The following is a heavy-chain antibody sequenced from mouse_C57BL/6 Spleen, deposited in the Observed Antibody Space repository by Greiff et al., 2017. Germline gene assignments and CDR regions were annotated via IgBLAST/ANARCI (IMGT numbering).Heavy chain of an antibody. D-gene: IGHD1-2*01. J-gene: IGHJ3*01. CDR1: GYAFSSSW. CDR2: IYPGDGDT. CDR3: ARGLRLWFAY. V-gene: IGHV1-82*01. Sequence: VQLQQPGTELVKPGASVKISCKASGYAFSSSWMNWVKQRPGKGLEWIGRIYPGDGDTNYNGKFKGKATLTADKSSSTAYMQLSSLTSEDSAVYVCARGLRLWFAYWGQGTLVTVSA.